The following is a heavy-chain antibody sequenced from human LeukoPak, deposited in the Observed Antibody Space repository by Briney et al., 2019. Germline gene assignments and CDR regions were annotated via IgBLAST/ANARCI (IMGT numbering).Heavy chain of an antibody. CDR3: AREAILTGYRYFDY. J-gene: IGHJ4*02. CDR2: IIPIFGTA. Sequence: GASVKVSCKASGGTFSSYAISWVRQAPGQGLEWMGGIIPIFGTANYAQKFQGRVTITADESTSTAYMELSSLRSEDTAVYYCAREAILTGYRYFDYWGQGTLVTVSS. V-gene: IGHV1-69*01. D-gene: IGHD3-9*01. CDR1: GGTFSSYA.